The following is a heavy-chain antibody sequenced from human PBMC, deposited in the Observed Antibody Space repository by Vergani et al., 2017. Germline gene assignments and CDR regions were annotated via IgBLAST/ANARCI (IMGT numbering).Heavy chain of an antibody. Sequence: DVQLLQSGGDLVQPGGPLNFSVVPLDFPFTTNAMSWVRQNPGKGLKWVSTIKNDGGKSHYADFVKGRFAISRDNSRNTLYLQMNSLRVEDTAVYYCGRGSDNYNWGQGALVTV. J-gene: IGHJ4*02. CDR3: GRGSDNYN. D-gene: IGHD1-1*01. CDR2: IKNDGGKS. CDR1: DFPFTTNA. V-gene: IGHV3-23*01.